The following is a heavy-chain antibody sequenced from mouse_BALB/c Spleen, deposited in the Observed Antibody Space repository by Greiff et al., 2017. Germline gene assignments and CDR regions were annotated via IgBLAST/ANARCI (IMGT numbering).Heavy chain of an antibody. V-gene: IGHV5-4*02. Sequence: EVKVVESGGGLVKPGGSLKLSCAASGFTFSDYYMYWVRQTPEKRLEWVATISDGGSYTYYPDSVKGRFTISRDNAKNNLYLQMSSLKSEDTAMYYCARDTGGNYWYAMDYWGQGTSVTVSS. CDR1: GFTFSDYY. CDR3: ARDTGGNYWYAMDY. CDR2: ISDGGSYT. D-gene: IGHD2-1*01. J-gene: IGHJ4*01.